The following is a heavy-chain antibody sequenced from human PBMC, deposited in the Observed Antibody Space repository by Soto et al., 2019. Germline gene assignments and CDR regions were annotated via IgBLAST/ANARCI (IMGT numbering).Heavy chain of an antibody. V-gene: IGHV4-30-2*06. D-gene: IGHD5-12*01. J-gene: IGHJ4*01. CDR3: ARGGGYDSFDF. CDR1: GVTISYGGYS. CDR2: ISHVETT. Sequence: SETLSLTCIVSGVTISYGGYSWSWIRQSPGKGLEWLGYISHVETTYYNPSFQSRLSLSIDRTRNQFSLSLSSMTAADKAVYYCARGGGYDSFDFWGQGILVTVYS.